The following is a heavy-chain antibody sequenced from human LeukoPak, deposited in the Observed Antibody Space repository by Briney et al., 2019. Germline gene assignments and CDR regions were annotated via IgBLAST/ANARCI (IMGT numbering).Heavy chain of an antibody. CDR1: GGSISSYY. V-gene: IGHV4-59*01. CDR3: ARVRAYNSSWYSRDYGMDV. D-gene: IGHD6-13*01. CDR2: IYYSGST. Sequence: SETLSLTCTVSGGSISSYYWSWIRQPPGKGLEWIGYIYYSGSTNYNPSLKSRVTISVDTSKNQFSLKLSSVTAADTAVYYCARVRAYNSSWYSRDYGMDVWGQGTTVTVSS. J-gene: IGHJ6*02.